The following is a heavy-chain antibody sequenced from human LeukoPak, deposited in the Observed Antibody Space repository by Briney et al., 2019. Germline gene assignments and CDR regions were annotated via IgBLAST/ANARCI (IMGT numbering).Heavy chain of an antibody. J-gene: IGHJ6*03. Sequence: SETLSLTCIVSAYSISSGYYWGWIRQPPGTGLEWIGSIYHSESTNYNPSLKSRVTISVDTSKNQFSLKLSSATAADTAVYYCARDYYYYMDVWGKGTTVTVSS. CDR1: AYSISSGYY. V-gene: IGHV4-38-2*02. CDR2: IYHSEST. CDR3: ARDYYYYMDV.